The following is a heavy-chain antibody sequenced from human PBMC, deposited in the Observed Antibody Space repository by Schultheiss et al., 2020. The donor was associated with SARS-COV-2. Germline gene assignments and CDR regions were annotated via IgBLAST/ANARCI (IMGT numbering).Heavy chain of an antibody. CDR1: GYTFISYG. Sequence: ASVKVSCKASGYTFISYGVGWVRQAPGQGLEWMGWISAYNGNTNYAQKLQGRVTMTTDTSTSTAYMELRSLRSDDTAVYYCARDYCSSTSCYASPTAGDYWGQGTLVTVSS. CDR3: ARDYCSSTSCYASPTAGDY. D-gene: IGHD2-2*01. CDR2: ISAYNGNT. J-gene: IGHJ4*02. V-gene: IGHV1-18*01.